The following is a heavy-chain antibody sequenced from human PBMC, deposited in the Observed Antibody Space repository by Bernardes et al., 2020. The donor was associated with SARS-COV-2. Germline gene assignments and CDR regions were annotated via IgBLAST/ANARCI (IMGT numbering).Heavy chain of an antibody. Sequence: GRSLRLSCAASGFTFSSYCMNWVRQVPGKWLEWVSSISAGGKATYSADSVKGRFTISRDNSQNTVYLQMNSLRAEDTAKYFCAKDKVSYSSDEFDLWGQGTLVTVSS. J-gene: IGHJ4*02. CDR3: AKDKVSYSSDEFDL. D-gene: IGHD3-10*01. CDR2: ISAGGKAT. V-gene: IGHV3-23*01. CDR1: GFTFSSYC.